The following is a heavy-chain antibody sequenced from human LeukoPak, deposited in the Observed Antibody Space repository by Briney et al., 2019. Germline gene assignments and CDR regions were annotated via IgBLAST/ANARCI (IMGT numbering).Heavy chain of an antibody. J-gene: IGHJ4*02. V-gene: IGHV3-15*01. CDR3: TTEGRFTMIVVTIASYFDY. CDR1: GFTFSNAW. Sequence: GRSLRLSCAAAGFTFSNAWMSWVRQAPGKGLEWVGRIKSKTDGGTTDYAAPVKGRFTISRDDSKNTLYLQMNSLKTEDTAVYYCTTEGRFTMIVVTIASYFDYWGQGTLVTVSS. D-gene: IGHD3-22*01. CDR2: IKSKTDGGTT.